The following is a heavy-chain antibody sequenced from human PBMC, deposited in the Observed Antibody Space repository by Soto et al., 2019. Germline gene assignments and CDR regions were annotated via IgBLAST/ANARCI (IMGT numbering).Heavy chain of an antibody. CDR3: ARHVRGYSGYDYIDY. CDR1: GYSFTSYW. J-gene: IGHJ4*02. D-gene: IGHD5-12*01. V-gene: IGHV5-10-1*01. Sequence: GESLKISCKGSGYSFTSYWISWVRQMPGKGLEWMGRIDPSDSYTNYSPSFQGHVTISADKSISTAYLQWSSLKASDTAMYYCARHVRGYSGYDYIDYWGQGTLVTAPQ. CDR2: IDPSDSYT.